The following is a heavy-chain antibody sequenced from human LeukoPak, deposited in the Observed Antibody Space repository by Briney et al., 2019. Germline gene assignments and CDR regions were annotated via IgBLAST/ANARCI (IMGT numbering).Heavy chain of an antibody. J-gene: IGHJ6*03. CDR2: IYSGGET. Sequence: GGSLRLSCAASGFTVRSKYMSWVRQAPGKGLEWVSSIYSGGETYYADSVKVRFTISRDNSRNTLSLQMHRLRAEDTAVYYCARDHYYYYMDVWGKGTTVTVSS. V-gene: IGHV3-66*01. CDR1: GFTVRSKY. CDR3: ARDHYYYYMDV.